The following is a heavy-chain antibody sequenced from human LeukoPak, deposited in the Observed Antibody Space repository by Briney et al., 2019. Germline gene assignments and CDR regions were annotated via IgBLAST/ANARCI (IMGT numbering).Heavy chain of an antibody. Sequence: GGSLRLSCAAAGFSFSSYSMNWVRHAPREGLGWVSSISSSSSYIYYADSVKGRFTISRDNAKNSLYLQMNSLRAEDTAVYYCARDLTVAGFLNWFDPWGQGTLVTVSS. V-gene: IGHV3-21*01. CDR2: ISSSSSYI. CDR1: GFSFSSYS. J-gene: IGHJ5*02. CDR3: ARDLTVAGFLNWFDP. D-gene: IGHD6-19*01.